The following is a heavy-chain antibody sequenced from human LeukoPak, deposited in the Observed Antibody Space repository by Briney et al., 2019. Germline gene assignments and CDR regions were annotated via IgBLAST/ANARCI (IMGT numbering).Heavy chain of an antibody. CDR1: GGTFSSYA. V-gene: IGHV1-69*05. CDR3: ATRSYYDFWSGYLEPFDY. D-gene: IGHD3-3*01. Sequence: GASVKVSCKASGGTFSSYAISWVRQAPGQGLEWMGGIIPIFGTANYAQKFQGRVTITTDESTSTAYMELSSLRSEDTAVYYCATRSYYDFWSGYLEPFDYWGQGTLVTVSS. CDR2: IIPIFGTA. J-gene: IGHJ4*02.